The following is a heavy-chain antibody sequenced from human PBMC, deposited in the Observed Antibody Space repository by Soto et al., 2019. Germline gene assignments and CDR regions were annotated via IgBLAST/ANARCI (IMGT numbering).Heavy chain of an antibody. D-gene: IGHD5-18*01. CDR2: IYTTGST. Sequence: QVQLQESGPGLVKPSQTLSLTCTVSGGSISSGGYYCNWIRQHPGKGLEWVGNIYTTGSTYYNPSLKSRISISVDTSKTQFSLKLTSVTAADTAIYYCARSTGYSFGYAMDVWGQGTTVTVSS. CDR3: ARSTGYSFGYAMDV. V-gene: IGHV4-31*03. CDR1: GGSISSGGYY. J-gene: IGHJ6*02.